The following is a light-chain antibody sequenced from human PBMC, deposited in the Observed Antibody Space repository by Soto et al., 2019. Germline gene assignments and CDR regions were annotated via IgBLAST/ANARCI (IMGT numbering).Light chain of an antibody. CDR2: AAS. Sequence: DIQMTQFPSSLSAFIGDRINITCRASQTIKTYLNWYLQKPGKAPKLLIYAASTLESGVSSRFSGSGSGTEFSVTISSLQPEDIATYYCQQSYTTPLAFGGGTKVDIK. CDR1: QTIKTY. CDR3: QQSYTTPLA. V-gene: IGKV1-39*01. J-gene: IGKJ4*01.